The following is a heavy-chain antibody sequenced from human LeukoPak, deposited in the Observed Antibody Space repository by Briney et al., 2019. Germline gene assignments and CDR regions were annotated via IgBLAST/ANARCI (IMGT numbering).Heavy chain of an antibody. D-gene: IGHD6-19*01. J-gene: IGHJ4*02. Sequence: ASVKVSCKASGYTFTGYYILWVRQAPGQGLEWMGWINPNSGGTNLAQKFQGRVTMTRDTSTSTAYMEVSRLRSDDTAVYYCARARALSGWYSNYWGQGTLVTVSS. CDR1: GYTFTGYY. CDR3: ARARALSGWYSNY. V-gene: IGHV1-2*02. CDR2: INPNSGGT.